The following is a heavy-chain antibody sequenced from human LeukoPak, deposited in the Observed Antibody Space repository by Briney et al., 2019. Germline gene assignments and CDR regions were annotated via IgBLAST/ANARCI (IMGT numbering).Heavy chain of an antibody. J-gene: IGHJ4*02. D-gene: IGHD3-22*01. V-gene: IGHV3-21*01. CDR3: VRDSADDSSGYYRDY. CDR1: GFTFSSYS. Sequence: GGSLRLSCAASGFTFSSYSMNWVRQAPGKGLEWVSSISSSSSYIYYADSVKGRFTISRDNAKNSLYLQMNSLRAEDTAVYYCVRDSADDSSGYYRDYWGQGTLVTVSS. CDR2: ISSSSSYI.